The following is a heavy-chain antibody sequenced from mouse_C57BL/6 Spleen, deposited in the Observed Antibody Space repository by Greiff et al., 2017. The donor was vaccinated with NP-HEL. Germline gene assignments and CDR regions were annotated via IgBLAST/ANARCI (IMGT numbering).Heavy chain of an antibody. D-gene: IGHD2-3*01. CDR3: ARAIYDGYYLFAY. V-gene: IGHV1-59*01. Sequence: QVQLQQPGAELVRPGTSVTLSCTASGYTFTSYWMHWVKQRPGQGLEWIGVIDPSDSYTNYNQKFKGKATLTVDPSSSTAYMQLSSLTSEDAAVYYCARAIYDGYYLFAYWGQGTLVTVSA. J-gene: IGHJ3*01. CDR1: GYTFTSYW. CDR2: IDPSDSYT.